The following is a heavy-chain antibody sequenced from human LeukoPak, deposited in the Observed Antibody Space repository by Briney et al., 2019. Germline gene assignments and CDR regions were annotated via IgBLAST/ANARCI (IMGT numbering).Heavy chain of an antibody. CDR3: ATGGWYYFDS. CDR1: GFTFSSYS. J-gene: IGHJ4*02. V-gene: IGHV3-21*01. Sequence: GGSLRLSCAASGFTFSSYSMNWVRQAPGKGLEWVSFISSRSNYIYYADSVKGRFTISRDNAKNSLYLQMNSLRAEDTAVYYCATGGWYYFDSWGQGTLVTVSS. CDR2: ISSRSNYI. D-gene: IGHD6-19*01.